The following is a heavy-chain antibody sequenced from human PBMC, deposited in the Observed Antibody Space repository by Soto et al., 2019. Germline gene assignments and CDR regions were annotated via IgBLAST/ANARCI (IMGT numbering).Heavy chain of an antibody. V-gene: IGHV4-59*01. CDR3: ARDLWGYCGTDCYPLDV. D-gene: IGHD2-21*02. J-gene: IGHJ6*02. CDR2: MYNTGST. CDR1: GGSISRYY. Sequence: QVQLQESGPGLVKPSETLSLTCTVSGGSISRYYWSWIRQPPGKGLEWIGYMYNTGSTVYNPSFNSRLTLSVDTSKNQFSLKLNSVTAADTAVYYCARDLWGYCGTDCYPLDVWGQGTTVTVSS.